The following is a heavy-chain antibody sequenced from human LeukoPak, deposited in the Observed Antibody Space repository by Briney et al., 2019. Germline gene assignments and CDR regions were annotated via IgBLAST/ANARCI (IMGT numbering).Heavy chain of an antibody. CDR1: GYTFTSYG. J-gene: IGHJ4*02. CDR3: ARDLTYDSSGYSYTYYFDY. Sequence: ASVKVSCKASGYTFTSYGISWVRQAPGQGLEWMGWISAYNGNTNYAQKLQGRVTMTTDTSTSTAYMELRSLRSDDTAVYYCARDLTYDSSGYSYTYYFDYWGQGTLVTVSS. D-gene: IGHD3-22*01. V-gene: IGHV1-18*01. CDR2: ISAYNGNT.